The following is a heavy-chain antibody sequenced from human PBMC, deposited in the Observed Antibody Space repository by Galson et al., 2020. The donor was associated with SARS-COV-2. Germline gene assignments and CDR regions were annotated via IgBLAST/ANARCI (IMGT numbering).Heavy chain of an antibody. Sequence: SETLSLTCAVSGGSISSGGYSWSWIRQPPGKGLEWIGYIYHSGSTYYNPSLKSRVTISVDRSKNQFSLKLSSVTTADTAVYYCARARVEIWFGELLYYFDYWGQGTLVTVSS. D-gene: IGHD3-10*01. CDR2: IYHSGST. CDR1: GGSISSGGYS. J-gene: IGHJ4*02. CDR3: ARARVEIWFGELLYYFDY. V-gene: IGHV4-30-2*01.